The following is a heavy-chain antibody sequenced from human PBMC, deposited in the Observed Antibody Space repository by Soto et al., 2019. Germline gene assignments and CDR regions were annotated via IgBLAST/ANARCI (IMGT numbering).Heavy chain of an antibody. J-gene: IGHJ4*02. D-gene: IGHD3-22*01. CDR2: ITDDSSHI. CDR3: ATPYYYNH. CDR1: GFMFSAYT. Sequence: GGSLRLSCAASGFMFSAYTMTWVRQSPGKGLEWLASITDDSSHIDYADSVRGRFTVSRDNARKSVYLQMDSLGAEDTAIYYCATPYYYNHGGPGTLVTVSS. V-gene: IGHV3-21*01.